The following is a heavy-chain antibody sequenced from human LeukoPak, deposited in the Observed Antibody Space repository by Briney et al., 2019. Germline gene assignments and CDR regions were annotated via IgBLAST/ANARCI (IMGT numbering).Heavy chain of an antibody. Sequence: PGGSLRLSCVGSGFMFSSYAMSWVRQAPGKGLEWASSISRSGGGSYYADSVKGRFTISRDNSKNTLYLQMNSLRAEDMAVYFCAKASLNYDSSGYYSDLDYWGQGTLVTVSS. J-gene: IGHJ4*02. CDR3: AKASLNYDSSGYYSDLDY. CDR1: GFMFSSYA. CDR2: ISRSGGGS. V-gene: IGHV3-23*01. D-gene: IGHD3-22*01.